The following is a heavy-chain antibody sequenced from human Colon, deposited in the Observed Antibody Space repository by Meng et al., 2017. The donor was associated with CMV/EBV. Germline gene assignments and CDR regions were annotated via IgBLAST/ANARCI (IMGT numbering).Heavy chain of an antibody. V-gene: IGHV3-21*01. D-gene: IGHD3-3*01. CDR2: ISSSSTHI. CDR1: GFTFSSFS. CDR3: ARNGDYWSGNSYHGMDV. Sequence: GGPLRLSCVVSGFTFSSFSMAWVRQATGKGLEWVASISSSSTHIYYADSVKGPFTVSRDNDRNSLYLQMNSLRAEDTAVYFCARNGDYWSGNSYHGMDVWGQGTTVTVSS. J-gene: IGHJ6*02.